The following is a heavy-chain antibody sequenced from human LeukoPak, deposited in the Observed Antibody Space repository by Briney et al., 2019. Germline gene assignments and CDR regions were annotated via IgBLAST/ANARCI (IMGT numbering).Heavy chain of an antibody. D-gene: IGHD6-19*01. CDR3: ARGGGSGWYVDY. V-gene: IGHV4-34*01. CDR2: INHSGST. J-gene: IGHJ4*02. CDR1: GGSLSGYY. Sequence: SETLSLTCAVSGGSLSGYYWSWIRQPPGKGLEWIGEINHSGSTNYNPSLKSRVTISVDTSKNQFSLKLSSVTAADTAVYYCARGGGSGWYVDYWGQGTLVTVSS.